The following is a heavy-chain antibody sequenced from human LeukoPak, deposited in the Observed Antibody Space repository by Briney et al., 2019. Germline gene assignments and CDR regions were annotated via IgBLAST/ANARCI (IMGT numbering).Heavy chain of an antibody. J-gene: IGHJ2*01. V-gene: IGHV3-30*03. CDR3: ARVSYYYDSSGYYGGYWYFDL. CDR2: ISYDASNK. CDR1: GFTFSRYG. Sequence: PGRSLRLSCAASGFTFSRYGMHWVRQTPGKGLEWVAVISYDASNKYYADSVKGRFTISRDNSKNTLYLQMNSLRAEDTAVYYCARVSYYYDSSGYYGGYWYFDLWGRGTLVTVSS. D-gene: IGHD3-22*01.